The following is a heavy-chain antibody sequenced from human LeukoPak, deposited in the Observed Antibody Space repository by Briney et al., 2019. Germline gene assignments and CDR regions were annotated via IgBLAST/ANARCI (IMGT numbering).Heavy chain of an antibody. J-gene: IGHJ6*02. Sequence: GGSLRLSCAASGFTFSSYWMHWVRHAQGKGLVWVSRINSDGSSTSYADSVKGRFTISRDNAKNKLYLQMNSLRAEDTAVYYCARAAYSSGWYGSRVGYYYGMDVWGQGTTVTVSS. CDR2: INSDGSST. V-gene: IGHV3-74*01. CDR1: GFTFSSYW. CDR3: ARAAYSSGWYGSRVGYYYGMDV. D-gene: IGHD6-19*01.